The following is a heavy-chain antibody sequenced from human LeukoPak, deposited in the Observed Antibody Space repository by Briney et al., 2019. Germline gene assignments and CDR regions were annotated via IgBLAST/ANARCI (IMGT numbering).Heavy chain of an antibody. CDR2: IIPIFGTA. CDR3: ATSPRRDSSGWQPFDY. Sequence: GASVKVSCKASGGTFSSYAISWVRQAPGQGLEWMGGIIPIFGTANYAQKFRGRVTITADESTSTAYMELSSLRSEDTAVYYCATSPRRDSSGWQPFDYWGQGTLVTVSS. D-gene: IGHD6-19*01. V-gene: IGHV1-69*13. J-gene: IGHJ4*02. CDR1: GGTFSSYA.